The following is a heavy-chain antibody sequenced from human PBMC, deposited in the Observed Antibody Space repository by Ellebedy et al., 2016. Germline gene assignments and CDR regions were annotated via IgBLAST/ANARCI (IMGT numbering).Heavy chain of an antibody. D-gene: IGHD1-26*01. CDR1: GFTFTNVW. CDR2: VKRKIDGGAA. Sequence: GESLKISXAASGFTFTNVWMSWVRQAPGKGLEWIGYVKRKIDGGAANYAAPVKGRFTISRDDSKNTLFLQMNSLKTEDTAMYYCAAGVGVTSTDSWGQGTLVTVSS. V-gene: IGHV3-15*01. J-gene: IGHJ4*02. CDR3: AAGVGVTSTDS.